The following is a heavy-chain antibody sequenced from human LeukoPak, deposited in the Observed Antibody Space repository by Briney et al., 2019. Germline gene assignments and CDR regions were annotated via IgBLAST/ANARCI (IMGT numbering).Heavy chain of an antibody. CDR1: GGSFSGYY. CDR3: ARRRYSYGALLFDY. Sequence: SETLSLTRAVYGGSFSGYYWSWIRQPPGKGLEWIGEINHSGSTNYNPSLKSRVTISVDTSKNQFSLKLSSVTAADTAVYYCARRRYSYGALLFDYWGQGTLVTVSS. J-gene: IGHJ4*02. D-gene: IGHD5-18*01. CDR2: INHSGST. V-gene: IGHV4-34*01.